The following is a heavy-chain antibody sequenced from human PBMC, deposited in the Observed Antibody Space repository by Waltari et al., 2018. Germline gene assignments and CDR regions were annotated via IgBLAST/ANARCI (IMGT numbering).Heavy chain of an antibody. CDR1: GFSFSSYA. D-gene: IGHD6-19*01. V-gene: IGHV3-33*01. J-gene: IGHJ4*02. CDR2: IWYDGDNK. CDR3: ARASIAVEERGDDYFHY. Sequence: QVQLVVSGGGVVQPGKSLRLSCAASGFSFSSYAMQWVRQAPSKGLEWLAGIWYDGDNKDYGDSVRGRFTISRDNSKNTLYLQLNSLRAEDTAVYYCARASIAVEERGDDYFHYWGQGTLVTVSS.